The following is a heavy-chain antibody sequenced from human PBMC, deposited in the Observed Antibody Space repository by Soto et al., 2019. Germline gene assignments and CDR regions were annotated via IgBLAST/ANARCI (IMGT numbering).Heavy chain of an antibody. Sequence: EVQLVESGGGLIKPGGSLRLSCAASGFTFSSAWMTWVRQAPGKGLEWVGRIKAYPDGGTDYAAPVQVRFTISRDDSENMFYLDMSGLKIEDTAVYYCAADVPWLGFGELDYWGQGVLVTVSS. V-gene: IGHV3-15*07. CDR3: AADVPWLGFGELDY. CDR1: GFTFSSAW. J-gene: IGHJ4*02. D-gene: IGHD3-10*01. CDR2: IKAYPDGGT.